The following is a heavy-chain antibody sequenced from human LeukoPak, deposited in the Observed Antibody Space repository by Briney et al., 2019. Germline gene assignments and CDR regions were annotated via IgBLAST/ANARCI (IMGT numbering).Heavy chain of an antibody. V-gene: IGHV6-1*01. J-gene: IGHJ3*01. Sequence: SQTLSLTCAISGDTVSSNSATWNWIRQSPSRGLEWLGRTYYTSKWYSDYAVSVKSRITINPDTSKNQFSLQLNSVTPEDTAAYSCAKIGHPGGMEDAFEFWAKGQWSPSLQ. CDR2: TYYTSKWYS. D-gene: IGHD3-16*01. CDR1: GDTVSSNSAT. CDR3: AKIGHPGGMEDAFEF.